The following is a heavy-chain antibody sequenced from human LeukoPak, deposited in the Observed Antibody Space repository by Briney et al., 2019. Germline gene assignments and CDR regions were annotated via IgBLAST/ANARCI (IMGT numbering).Heavy chain of an antibody. J-gene: IGHJ4*02. CDR2: VARDGGAK. D-gene: IGHD6-19*01. Sequence: GGSLRLSCVASGFSFSNHGMHWVRQAPGKGLEWVSVVARDGGAKFYADSVKGRFTLSRDNSKNMFFLQMNYLTVEDTAIYYCAREATWGQWYFDHWGQGTPVIVSS. CDR1: GFSFSNHG. V-gene: IGHV3-30*03. CDR3: AREATWGQWYFDH.